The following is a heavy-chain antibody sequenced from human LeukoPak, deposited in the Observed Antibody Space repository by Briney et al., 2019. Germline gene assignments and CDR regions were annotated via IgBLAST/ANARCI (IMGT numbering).Heavy chain of an antibody. V-gene: IGHV4-4*02. CDR1: GGSISSTNW. CDR2: IYHSGST. Sequence: PSGTLSLTCAVSGGSISSTNWWTWVRQPPGKGLEWIGEIYHSGSTNYDPSLTSRVTISVDKSKNQFSLKLSSVTAADTAVYYCARDGGRDWGQGTLVTVSS. J-gene: IGHJ4*02. CDR3: ARDGGRD.